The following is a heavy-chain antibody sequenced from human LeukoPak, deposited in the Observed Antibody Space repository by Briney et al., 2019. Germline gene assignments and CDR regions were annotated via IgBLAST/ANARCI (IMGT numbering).Heavy chain of an antibody. J-gene: IGHJ6*02. CDR2: IYPGDSDT. D-gene: IGHD2-15*01. CDR3: ARLIGYCSRGSCSDYYYYGMDV. Sequence: GESLKISCKGSGYSFTSYWIGWVRQMPGKGLDWMGIIYPGDSDTRYSPSFQGQVTISADKSISTAYLQWSSLKASDTAMYYCARLIGYCSRGSCSDYYYYGMDVWGPGTTVTVSS. CDR1: GYSFTSYW. V-gene: IGHV5-51*01.